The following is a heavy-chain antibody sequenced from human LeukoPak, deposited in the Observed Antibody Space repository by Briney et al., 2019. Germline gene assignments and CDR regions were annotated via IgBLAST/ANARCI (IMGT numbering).Heavy chain of an antibody. CDR2: IKQDGSDE. V-gene: IGHV3-7*04. CDR1: GFTFSSNW. J-gene: IGHJ4*02. CDR3: ARKYYSFDC. Sequence: PGGSLRLSCAASGFTFSSNWMSWVRRAPGKGLEWVATIKQDGSDEYYVDSVKGRFTISRDNANNSLYLQMNSLRAEDTAVYYCARKYYSFDCWGQGTLVTVSS.